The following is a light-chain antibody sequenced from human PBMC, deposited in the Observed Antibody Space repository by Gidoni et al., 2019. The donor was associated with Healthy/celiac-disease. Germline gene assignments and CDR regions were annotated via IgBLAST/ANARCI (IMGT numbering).Light chain of an antibody. CDR3: QQYGSSPFT. CDR1: KSVSSSY. CDR2: GAS. J-gene: IGKJ3*01. Sequence: DIVLTQSPGTLSLSPGERATLACRASKSVSSSYLAWYQQKPGQAPRLLIYGASSRATGIPERFSGSGSGTDFTLTISRLEPEDFAVYYCQQYGSSPFTFGPGTKVDIK. V-gene: IGKV3-20*01.